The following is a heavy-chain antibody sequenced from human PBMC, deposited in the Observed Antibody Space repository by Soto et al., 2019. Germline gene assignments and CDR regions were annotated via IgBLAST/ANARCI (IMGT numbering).Heavy chain of an antibody. CDR2: ISGSGGST. V-gene: IGHV3-23*01. Sequence: GGSLRLSCAASGFTFSSYAMSWVRQAPGKGLEWVSAISGSGGSTYYADSVKGRFTISRDNSKNTLYLQMNSLRAEDTAVYYCAKGQRYYYDSSGYYSSRHYGMDVWGQGTTVTVS. J-gene: IGHJ6*02. CDR1: GFTFSSYA. D-gene: IGHD3-22*01. CDR3: AKGQRYYYDSSGYYSSRHYGMDV.